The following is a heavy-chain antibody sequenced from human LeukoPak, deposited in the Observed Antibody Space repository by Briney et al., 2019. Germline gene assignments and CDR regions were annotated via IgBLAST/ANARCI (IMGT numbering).Heavy chain of an antibody. D-gene: IGHD1-26*01. V-gene: IGHV1-8*01. J-gene: IGHJ4*02. CDR2: GNPNSGNT. Sequence: GASVKVSCKASGYTFTSYDINWVRQATGQGLEWMGWGNPNSGNTGSAQKFQGRVSMTRNTSISTAYMELSSLRSEDTAVYYCAKGGVGVTPEFDYSGPGTLVTVSS. CDR3: AKGGVGVTPEFDY. CDR1: GYTFTSYD.